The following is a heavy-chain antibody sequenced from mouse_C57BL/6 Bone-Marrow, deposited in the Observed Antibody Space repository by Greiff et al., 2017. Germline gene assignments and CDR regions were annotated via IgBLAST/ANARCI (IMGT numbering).Heavy chain of an antibody. J-gene: IGHJ4*01. CDR2: ISDGGSYT. V-gene: IGHV5-4*01. CDR1: GFTFSSYA. CDR3: ARDPGYYAMDY. Sequence: EVKLVESGGGLVKPGGSLKLSCAASGFTFSSYAMSWVRQTPEKRLEWVATISDGGSYTYYPDNVKGRFTISRDNAKNNLYLQMSHLKSEDTAVYYCARDPGYYAMDYWGQGTSVTVSS.